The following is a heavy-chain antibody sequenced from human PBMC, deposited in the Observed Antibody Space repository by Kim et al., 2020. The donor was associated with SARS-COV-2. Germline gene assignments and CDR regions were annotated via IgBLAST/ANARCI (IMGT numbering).Heavy chain of an antibody. J-gene: IGHJ3*02. CDR2: IYPGDSDT. Sequence: GESLKISCKGSAYSFSTYWIGWVRQKPGKGLEWMGIIYPGDSDTRYSPSFQGQVTISAEKTISTAFLQWSSLKASDTAMYYCARHEIVGSTVSHFDIWGQGTMVTVSS. D-gene: IGHD1-26*01. CDR3: ARHEIVGSTVSHFDI. CDR1: AYSFSTYW. V-gene: IGHV5-51*01.